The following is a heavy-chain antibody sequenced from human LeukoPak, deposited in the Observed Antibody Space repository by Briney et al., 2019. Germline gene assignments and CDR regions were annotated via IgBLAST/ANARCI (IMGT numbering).Heavy chain of an antibody. V-gene: IGHV1-8*01. CDR2: MNPSSGNT. D-gene: IGHD5-18*01. J-gene: IGHJ2*01. CDR1: GYTFSSYD. CDR3: ARMRGYTYEYWYLDL. Sequence: ASVKVSCKAAGYTFSSYDINWVRQAPGQGLEWVGWMNPSSGNTGYTQKFQGRVTMTRDTSISTAYMELSSLRSEDTALYYCARMRGYTYEYWYLDLWGRGTLVTVSS.